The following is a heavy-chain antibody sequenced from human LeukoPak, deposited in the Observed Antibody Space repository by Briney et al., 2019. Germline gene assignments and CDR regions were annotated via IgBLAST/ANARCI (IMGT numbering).Heavy chain of an antibody. CDR2: INQDQNEI. D-gene: IGHD5-18*01. CDR3: ARDSTGYGYEEWY. J-gene: IGHJ4*02. V-gene: IGHV3-7*01. Sequence: GGSLRLSCAASGFTFSSYWMTWVRQAPGKGLEWVASINQDQNEIHYVNSVKGRFTISRDNAKNSLYLQMNSLRAEDTALYYCARDSTGYGYEEWYWGQGTLVTVSS. CDR1: GFTFSSYW.